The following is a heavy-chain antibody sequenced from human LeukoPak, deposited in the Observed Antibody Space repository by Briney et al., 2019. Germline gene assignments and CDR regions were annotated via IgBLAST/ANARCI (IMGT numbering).Heavy chain of an antibody. CDR3: ARGRGYADY. CDR2: VHLDGRT. D-gene: IGHD6-25*01. Sequence: KPSETLSLTCGVSGGSISSTNWWTWVRQPPGKGLEWIGEVHLDGRTNYSPSLQSRLAMSADFSENHISLKLTSVTSADTALYYCARGRGYADYWGQGALVTVSS. CDR1: GGSISSTNW. V-gene: IGHV4-4*02. J-gene: IGHJ4*02.